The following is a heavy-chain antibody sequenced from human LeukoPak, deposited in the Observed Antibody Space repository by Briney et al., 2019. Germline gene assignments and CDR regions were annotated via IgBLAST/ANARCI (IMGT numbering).Heavy chain of an antibody. Sequence: GGSLRLSCVASGFTFSSYAMSWVRQAPGKGLEWVSAIIGSGTSTYYADSVKGRFTISRDNSRNTVYMQMDSLRAEDTAIYYCAGDRNSDWYSPLDYWGQGSQVTVSP. J-gene: IGHJ4*02. D-gene: IGHD6-19*01. CDR1: GFTFSSYA. CDR2: IIGSGTST. V-gene: IGHV3-23*01. CDR3: AGDRNSDWYSPLDY.